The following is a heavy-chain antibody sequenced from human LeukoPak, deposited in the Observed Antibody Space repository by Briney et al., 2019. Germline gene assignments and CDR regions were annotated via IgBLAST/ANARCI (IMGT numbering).Heavy chain of an antibody. J-gene: IGHJ4*02. CDR1: SGSISTSNYY. Sequence: SETLSLTCTVSSGSISTSNYYWGWVRQPPGKALEWIGNIFYSGSTYYSPSLKSRVTISLDTSRNQFSLKLSSVTAADTAVYYCAREHYDFWSGTWYYFDYWGQGTLVTVSS. CDR3: AREHYDFWSGTWYYFDY. V-gene: IGHV4-39*07. D-gene: IGHD3-3*01. CDR2: IFYSGST.